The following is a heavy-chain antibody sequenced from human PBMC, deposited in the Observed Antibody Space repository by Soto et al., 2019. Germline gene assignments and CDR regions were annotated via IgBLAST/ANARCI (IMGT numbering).Heavy chain of an antibody. CDR1: GFTFSSYA. CDR2: ISYDGSNK. CDR3: ARDFRDSSVYYYYGMDV. Sequence: ESVGGVVQPGRSLRLSCAASGFTFSSYAMHWVRQAPGKGLEWVAVISYDGSNKYYADSVKGRFTISRDNSKNTLYLQMNSLRAEDTAVYYCARDFRDSSVYYYYGMDVWGQGTTVTVSS. V-gene: IGHV3-30-3*01. D-gene: IGHD3-22*01. J-gene: IGHJ6*02.